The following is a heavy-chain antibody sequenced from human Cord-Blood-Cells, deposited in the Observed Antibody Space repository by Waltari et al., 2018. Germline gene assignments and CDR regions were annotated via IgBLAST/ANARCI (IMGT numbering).Heavy chain of an antibody. CDR1: GFTFSSYW. J-gene: IGHJ4*02. CDR2: IKQDGSEK. D-gene: IGHD2-2*01. Sequence: EVQLVESGGGLVQPGGSLRLSCAASGFTFSSYWMSWVRQAPGKGLEWVANIKQDGSEKYYVDSVKGRFTISRDNVKNSLYLQMNSLRAEDTAVYYCARYSSTSCFDYWGQGTLVTVSS. CDR3: ARYSSTSCFDY. V-gene: IGHV3-7*01.